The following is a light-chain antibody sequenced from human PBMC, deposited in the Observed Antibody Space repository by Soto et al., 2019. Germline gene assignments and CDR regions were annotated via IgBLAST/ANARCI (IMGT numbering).Light chain of an antibody. J-gene: IGKJ1*01. Sequence: EIVLTQSPGTLSLSPGERATLSCRSSQSIASYSLAWYQQEPGQAPRLLISGAASRAAGTPDRFSGSGSGTDFTLTISRLEPEDFAVYYCHYGNSPPWTFGQGTKVDIK. CDR1: QSIASYS. V-gene: IGKV3-20*01. CDR2: GAA. CDR3: HYGNSPPWT.